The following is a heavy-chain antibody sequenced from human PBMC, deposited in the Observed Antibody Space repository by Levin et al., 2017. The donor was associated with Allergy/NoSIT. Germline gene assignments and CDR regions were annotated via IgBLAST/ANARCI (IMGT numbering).Heavy chain of an antibody. J-gene: IGHJ4*02. V-gene: IGHV3-15*01. D-gene: IGHD1-1*01. Sequence: GESLKISCAASGFTFSNAWMSWVRQAPGKGLEWVGRIKSKTDGGTTDYAAPVKGRFTISRDDSKNTLYLQMNSLKTEDTAVYYCTTVSWNDEGLDYWGQGTLVTVSS. CDR3: TTVSWNDEGLDY. CDR2: IKSKTDGGTT. CDR1: GFTFSNAW.